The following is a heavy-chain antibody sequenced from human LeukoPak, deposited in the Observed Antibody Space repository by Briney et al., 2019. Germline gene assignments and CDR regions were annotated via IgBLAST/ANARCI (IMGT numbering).Heavy chain of an antibody. CDR3: ARKWIVGATFGFDP. CDR2: IGAYNGNT. CDR1: GYTFTSYG. V-gene: IGHV1-18*01. Sequence: GASVKVSCKASGYTFTSYGICWVRQSPGQGLEWMGWIGAYNGNTNYAQKLQGRVTMTTDTSTSTAYMELRSLRSDDTAVYYCARKWIVGATFGFDPWGQGTLVTVSS. D-gene: IGHD1-26*01. J-gene: IGHJ5*02.